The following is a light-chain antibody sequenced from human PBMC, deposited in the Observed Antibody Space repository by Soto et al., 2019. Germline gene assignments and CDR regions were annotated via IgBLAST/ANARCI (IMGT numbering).Light chain of an antibody. CDR3: KQYGSSPLT. CDR1: QSVSSSY. J-gene: IGKJ5*01. Sequence: EIVFTQSPGTLSLSPGERATLSCRASQSVSSSYLAWYQQKPGQAHRLLIYGAYGRATGIQDRFSGSGSGTDFTLTIRRLEPEDFAVYYCKQYGSSPLTFGQGTRLEIK. V-gene: IGKV3-20*01. CDR2: GAY.